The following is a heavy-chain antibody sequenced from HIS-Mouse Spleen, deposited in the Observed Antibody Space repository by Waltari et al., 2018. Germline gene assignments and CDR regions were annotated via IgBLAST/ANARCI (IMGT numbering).Heavy chain of an antibody. D-gene: IGHD6-13*01. J-gene: IGHJ2*01. CDR1: GGSISSSSYY. Sequence: QLQLQESGPGLVKPSETLSLTCTVSGGSISSSSYYWGWIRQPPGKGLAWIGSIDYSGSTYYNPSLKSRVTISVDTSKNQFSLKLSSGTAADTAVYYCAREIPYSSSWYDWYFDLWGRGTLVTVSS. CDR2: IDYSGST. CDR3: AREIPYSSSWYDWYFDL. V-gene: IGHV4-39*07.